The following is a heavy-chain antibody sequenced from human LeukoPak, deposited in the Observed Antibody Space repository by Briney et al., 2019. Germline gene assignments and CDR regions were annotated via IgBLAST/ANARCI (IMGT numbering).Heavy chain of an antibody. CDR2: IYYSGST. Sequence: PSETLSLTCTVSGGSISSSTYYWSWIRQPPGKGLEWIGYIYYSGSTNYNPSLKSRVTISVDTSKNQFSLKLSSVTAADTAVYYCARDAAPIAAAGTGAFDIWGQGTMVTVSS. J-gene: IGHJ3*02. CDR1: GGSISSSTYY. D-gene: IGHD6-13*01. CDR3: ARDAAPIAAAGTGAFDI. V-gene: IGHV4-61*01.